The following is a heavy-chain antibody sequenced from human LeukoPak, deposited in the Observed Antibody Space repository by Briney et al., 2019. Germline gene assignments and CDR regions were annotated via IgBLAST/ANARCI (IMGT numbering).Heavy chain of an antibody. Sequence: QPGGSLRLSCAASGFTFSSYDMHWVRQGTGKGLEWVSAIGTAGDTYYPGSVKGRFTTSRENAKSSLYLQMNSLRVGDTAVYYCARGRGWGTFDIWGQGTMVTVSS. CDR2: IGTAGDT. V-gene: IGHV3-13*04. J-gene: IGHJ3*02. CDR1: GFTFSSYD. CDR3: ARGRGWGTFDI. D-gene: IGHD3-10*01.